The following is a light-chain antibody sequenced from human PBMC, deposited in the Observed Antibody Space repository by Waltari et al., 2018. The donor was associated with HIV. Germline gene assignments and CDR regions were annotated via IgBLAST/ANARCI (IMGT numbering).Light chain of an antibody. V-gene: IGLV2-14*03. Sequence: QSALTQPASVSGSPGQSITIFCIGTSSDISTDNSAAGYPQHPGNAPNLFVYGVSNRPSDVSARFSGSKSGNTASLTISGLQDDDEIDYYCSSYTTTATLVFGTGTKVTVL. J-gene: IGLJ1*01. CDR1: SSDISTDNS. CDR3: SSYTTTATLV. CDR2: GVS.